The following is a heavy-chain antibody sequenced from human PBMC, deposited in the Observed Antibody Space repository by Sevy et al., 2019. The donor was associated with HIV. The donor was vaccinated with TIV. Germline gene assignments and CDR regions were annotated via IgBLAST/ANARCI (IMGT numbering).Heavy chain of an antibody. J-gene: IGHJ3*02. D-gene: IGHD3-22*01. CDR1: GYTFTSYD. Sequence: ASVKVSCKASGYTFTSYDINWVRQATGQGLEWMGWMNPNSGNTGYAQKFQGRVTMTRNTSISTAYMELSSLRSEDTAGYYCARPALYYYDSSGYAFDIWGQGTMVTVSS. CDR2: MNPNSGNT. V-gene: IGHV1-8*01. CDR3: ARPALYYYDSSGYAFDI.